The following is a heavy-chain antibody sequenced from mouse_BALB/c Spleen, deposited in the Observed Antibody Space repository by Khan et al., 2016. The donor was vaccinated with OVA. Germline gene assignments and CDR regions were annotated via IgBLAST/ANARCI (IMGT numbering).Heavy chain of an antibody. CDR3: ARDSNFDY. CDR1: GFTFSRFG. Sequence: EVQVVESGGGLVQPGGSRKLSCAASGFTFSRFGMHWVRQAPEKGLEWVAYISSGSSTIYYGDTVKGRFTISRDNPKNTLFLQMTRLRSEDTAMYYCARDSNFDYWRQGTTLTVAS. CDR2: ISSGSSTI. V-gene: IGHV5-17*02. J-gene: IGHJ2*01.